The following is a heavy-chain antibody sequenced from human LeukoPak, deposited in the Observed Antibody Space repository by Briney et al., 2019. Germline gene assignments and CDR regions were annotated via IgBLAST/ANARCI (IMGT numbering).Heavy chain of an antibody. Sequence: GASVKVSCKASGYTFTSYGISWVRQTPGQGLGWMGWISAYNGNTNYAQKLQVRVTMTTDTSTSTAYMELRSLRSDDTAVYYCARNGDYYDSSGYYLDAFDIWGQGTMVTVSS. J-gene: IGHJ3*02. V-gene: IGHV1-18*01. CDR1: GYTFTSYG. D-gene: IGHD3-22*01. CDR2: ISAYNGNT. CDR3: ARNGDYYDSSGYYLDAFDI.